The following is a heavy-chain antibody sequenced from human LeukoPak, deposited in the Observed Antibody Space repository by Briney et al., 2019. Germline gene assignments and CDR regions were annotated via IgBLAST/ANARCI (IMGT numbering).Heavy chain of an antibody. CDR1: GGSMSDYY. J-gene: IGHJ4*02. D-gene: IGHD1-1*01. V-gene: IGHV4-59*01. CDR3: VRVGRSLHWNPDF. Sequence: PSETLSLTCTVSGGSMSDYYWGCIRQPPGKGLEWIGCISYSGKSNSNPSLKSRVTMSVDMSKNQFSLKLASVTAADTAVYYCVRVGRSLHWNPDFWGLGTLVTVSS. CDR2: ISYSGKS.